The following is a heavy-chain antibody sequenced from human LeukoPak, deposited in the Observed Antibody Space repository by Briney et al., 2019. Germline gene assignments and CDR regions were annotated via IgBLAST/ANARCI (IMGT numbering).Heavy chain of an antibody. CDR1: GGSISSHY. CDR3: ARRGPYDAFDI. CDR2: IYYSGST. V-gene: IGHV4-59*11. J-gene: IGHJ3*02. Sequence: PSETLSLTCTVSGGSISSHYWSWIRQPPGKGLEWIGYIYYSGSTNYNPSLKSRVTISVDTSKNQLSLKLSSVTAADTAVYYCARRGPYDAFDIRGQGTMVTVSS.